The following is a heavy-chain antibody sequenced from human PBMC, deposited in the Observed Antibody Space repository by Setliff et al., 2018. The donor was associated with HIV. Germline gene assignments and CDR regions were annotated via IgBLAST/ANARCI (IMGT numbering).Heavy chain of an antibody. CDR1: GGSISGYY. V-gene: IGHV4-4*07. J-gene: IGHJ6*03. Sequence: SETLSLTCAVSGGSISGYYWNWIRQSAGKGLEWIGRIYISGSTKYNPSFESRVTLSVDTSKNQVSLKVNYVTAADTALYFCARGLQRKNGLHSYYYYMDIWGKGTTVTVSS. D-gene: IGHD6-25*01. CDR2: IYISGST. CDR3: ARGLQRKNGLHSYYYYMDI.